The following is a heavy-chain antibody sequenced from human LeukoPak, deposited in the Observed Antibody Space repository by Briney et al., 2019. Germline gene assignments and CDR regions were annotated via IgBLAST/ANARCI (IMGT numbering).Heavy chain of an antibody. CDR3: AKDGYGTSDY. D-gene: IGHD2-2*03. CDR1: GFTFHNYI. V-gene: IGHV3-23*01. CDR2: ISGGGDGT. J-gene: IGHJ4*02. Sequence: GGSLRLSCVASGFTFHNYIMNWVRRAPGKGLEWVSGISGGGDGTYYADSIKGRFTISRDNSKNTLFLQMNSLRAEDTAVYYCAKDGYGTSDYWGQGTLVTVSS.